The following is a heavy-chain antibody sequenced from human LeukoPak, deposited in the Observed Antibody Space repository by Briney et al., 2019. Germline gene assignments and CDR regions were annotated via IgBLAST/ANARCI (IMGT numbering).Heavy chain of an antibody. CDR3: ARVPADYYDSSGYPYYFDY. CDR1: GGSISSYY. J-gene: IGHJ4*02. V-gene: IGHV4-39*01. Sequence: YPSETLSLTCTVSGGSISSYYWSWIRQPPGKGLEWIGSIYYSGSTYYNPSLKSRVTISVDTSKNQFSLKLSSVTAADTAVYYCARVPADYYDSSGYPYYFDYWGQGTLVTVSS. CDR2: IYYSGST. D-gene: IGHD3-22*01.